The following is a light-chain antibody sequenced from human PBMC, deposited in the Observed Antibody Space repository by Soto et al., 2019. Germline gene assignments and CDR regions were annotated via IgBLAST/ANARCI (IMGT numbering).Light chain of an antibody. CDR1: SSNIGANP. CDR3: EALIDSIYGAL. J-gene: IGLJ2*01. V-gene: IGLV1-44*01. Sequence: QTVVTQPPSASGTPGQRVTISCSGSSSNIGANPVNWYQQLPGTAPKLLIYNNDQRPSGVPDRFSASKSGTSASLAISGRRSEDEADYYCEALIDSIYGALFGGGTKLTAL. CDR2: NND.